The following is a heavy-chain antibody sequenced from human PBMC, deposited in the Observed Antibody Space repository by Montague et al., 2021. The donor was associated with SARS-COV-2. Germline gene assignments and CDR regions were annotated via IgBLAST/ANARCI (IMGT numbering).Heavy chain of an antibody. Sequence: SETLSLTCTVSGGSISSSSYYWGWIRQLPGKGLEWIGSIYYTGSTYYNPSLKSRVTISVDTSKNQFSLKLSSVTAADTAVYYCAGDTRVAMLVVVTRYGLDVWGQGTAVTVSS. D-gene: IGHD3-22*01. CDR2: IYYTGST. V-gene: IGHV4-39*07. CDR1: GGSISSSSYY. J-gene: IGHJ6*02. CDR3: AGDTRVAMLVVVTRYGLDV.